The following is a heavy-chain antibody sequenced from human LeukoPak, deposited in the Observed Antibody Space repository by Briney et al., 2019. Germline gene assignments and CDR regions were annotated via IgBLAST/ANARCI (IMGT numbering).Heavy chain of an antibody. CDR1: GFTFSSYA. CDR3: ARDYSTVTTFFDY. J-gene: IGHJ4*02. CDR2: ITGGSTTI. D-gene: IGHD4-17*01. V-gene: IGHV3-48*01. Sequence: GGSLRLSCAASGFTFSSYAMSWVRQAPGKGLGWVSYITGGSTTIYYADSVKGRFTISRDNAKNSLYLQMNSLRAEDTAVYYCARDYSTVTTFFDYWGQGTLVTVSS.